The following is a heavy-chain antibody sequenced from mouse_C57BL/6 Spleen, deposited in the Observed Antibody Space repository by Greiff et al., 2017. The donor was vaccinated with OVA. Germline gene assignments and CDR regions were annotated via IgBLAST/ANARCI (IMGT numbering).Heavy chain of an antibody. Sequence: EVQLQQSGPELVKPGASVKISCKASGYTFTDYYMNWVKQSHGKSLEWIGDINPNNGGTSYNQKFKGKATLTVDKSSSTAYMELRSLTSEDSAVYYCATYYYGSSHGYFDYWGKGTTLTVSS. CDR1: GYTFTDYY. D-gene: IGHD1-1*01. V-gene: IGHV1-26*01. CDR3: ATYYYGSSHGYFDY. CDR2: INPNNGGT. J-gene: IGHJ2*01.